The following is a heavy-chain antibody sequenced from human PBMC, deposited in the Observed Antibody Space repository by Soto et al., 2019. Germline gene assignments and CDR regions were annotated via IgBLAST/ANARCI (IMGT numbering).Heavy chain of an antibody. CDR3: ARGDYGDYGGYYYYGMDV. Sequence: QVQLVQSGAEVKKPGSSVKVSCKASGGTFSSYAISWVRQAPGQGLEWMGGIIPIFGTANYAQKFQGRVTITADESTSTAYMELSSLRSEDTAVYYCARGDYGDYGGYYYYGMDVWGQGTTVTVSS. CDR1: GGTFSSYA. D-gene: IGHD4-17*01. V-gene: IGHV1-69*12. J-gene: IGHJ6*02. CDR2: IIPIFGTA.